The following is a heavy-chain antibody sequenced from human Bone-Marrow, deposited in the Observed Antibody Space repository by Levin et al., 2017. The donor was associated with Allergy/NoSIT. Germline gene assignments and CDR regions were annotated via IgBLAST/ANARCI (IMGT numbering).Heavy chain of an antibody. V-gene: IGHV4-4*02. CDR2: IDHSGGT. J-gene: IGHJ5*02. CDR1: GGISSNTW. Sequence: SETLSLTCGVSGGISSNTWWSWVRQPPGEGLEWIGQIDHSGGTSYKPSLQSRVTISVDKAKNQFSLRLTSMTAADTAVYYCVHHTGCGFGPWGQGTLVIVSS. D-gene: IGHD1-14*01. CDR3: VHHTGCGFGP.